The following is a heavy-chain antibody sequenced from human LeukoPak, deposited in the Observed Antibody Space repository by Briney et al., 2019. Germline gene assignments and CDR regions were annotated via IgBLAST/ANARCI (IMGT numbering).Heavy chain of an antibody. CDR1: GFSFSNYW. CDR2: MNSDGSAT. J-gene: IGHJ4*02. V-gene: IGHV3-74*01. Sequence: PGGSLRLSCAASGFSFSNYWMHWDRQAPGKGLVWVTRMNSDGSATYYADSVQGRFTISRDNAKNTLYLQMNSLRAEDTAMYFCAKGPNYFDSWGQGTLVTVSS. CDR3: AKGPNYFDS.